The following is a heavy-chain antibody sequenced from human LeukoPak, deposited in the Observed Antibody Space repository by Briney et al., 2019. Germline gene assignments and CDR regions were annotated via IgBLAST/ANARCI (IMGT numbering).Heavy chain of an antibody. CDR1: GFTFRNYG. J-gene: IGHJ4*02. CDR2: ISTNTAST. CDR3: TRGSPVVYFDF. Sequence: GSLRLSCAGSGFTFRNYGMSWVRQAPGKGLEWVSHISTNTASTYYADSVKGRFTISRDNSKNTLYMQMNSLRAEDTAVYYCTRGSPVVYFDFWGQGTLVTVSS. V-gene: IGHV3-23*01.